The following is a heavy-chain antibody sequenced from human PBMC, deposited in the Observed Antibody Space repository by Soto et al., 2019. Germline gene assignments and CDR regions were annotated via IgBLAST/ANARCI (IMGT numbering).Heavy chain of an antibody. J-gene: IGHJ4*02. Sequence: QVQLLQWGAGLLKPSETLSLTCAVYGGSFSDYYWTWILQPPGKGLEWIGESNHSGSTNYNSSIKHRVTISLHTSKTESSLKLSSVTAADTAVYYCARGRRGRIVVVPAATDWGQGTLVNVSS. CDR2: SNHSGST. D-gene: IGHD2-2*01. CDR3: ARGRRGRIVVVPAATD. V-gene: IGHV4-34*02. CDR1: GGSFSDYY.